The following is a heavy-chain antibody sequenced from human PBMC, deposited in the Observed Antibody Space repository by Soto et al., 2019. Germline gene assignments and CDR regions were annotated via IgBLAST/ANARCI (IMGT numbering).Heavy chain of an antibody. CDR2: IYYSGST. J-gene: IGHJ5*02. CDR3: ARRSTSCYGCRWFDP. Sequence: PSETLSLTCTVSGGSISSSSYYWGWIRQPPGKGLEWIGSIYYSGSTYYNPSLKSRVTISVDTSKNQFSLKLSSVTAADTAVYYCARRSTSCYGCRWFDPWGQGTLVTVSS. V-gene: IGHV4-39*01. CDR1: GGSISSSSYY. D-gene: IGHD2-2*01.